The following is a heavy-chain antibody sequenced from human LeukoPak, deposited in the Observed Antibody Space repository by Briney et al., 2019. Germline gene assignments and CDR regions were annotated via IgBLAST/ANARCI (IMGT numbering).Heavy chain of an antibody. CDR3: ARRFCSSAGCHRTFNYFDP. CDR2: IYYSGTT. J-gene: IGHJ5*02. Sequence: SETLSLTCTVSGDSINDYYWTWIRQPPGKRLEWIGYIYYSGTTTYNPSLRSRVTISLDTPKNQFSLKLSSVTAADTAVYYCARRFCSSAGCHRTFNYFDPWGQGTLVTVSS. CDR1: GDSINDYY. V-gene: IGHV4-59*01. D-gene: IGHD2-2*01.